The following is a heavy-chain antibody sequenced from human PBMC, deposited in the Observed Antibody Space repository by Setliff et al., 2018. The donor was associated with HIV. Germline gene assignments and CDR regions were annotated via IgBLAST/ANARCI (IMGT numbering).Heavy chain of an antibody. CDR1: GFTFDDYT. CDR2: ISWDGGNT. CDR3: AKATMGATLTDFDY. V-gene: IGHV3-43*01. Sequence: GGSLRLSCAASGFTFDDYTMRWVRQAPGKGLEWVSLISWDGGNTYYADSVKGRFTISRDNSKNSLYLQMNSLRAEDRALYYCAKATMGATLTDFDYWGQGTLVTVSS. D-gene: IGHD1-26*01. J-gene: IGHJ4*02.